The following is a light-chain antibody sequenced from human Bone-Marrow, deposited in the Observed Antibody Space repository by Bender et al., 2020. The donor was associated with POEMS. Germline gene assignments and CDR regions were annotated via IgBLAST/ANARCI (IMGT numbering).Light chain of an antibody. Sequence: SSELTQPPSVSVSPGQTATITCSADALPKQFAHWYQQKPGQAPVVIIYKDTQRPSGVPERFSGSTSGTTVPLTISGVQAEEQADYYCQSTDNSGTYVLFGGGTKLTVL. CDR2: KDT. V-gene: IGLV3-25*02. CDR1: ALPKQF. J-gene: IGLJ3*02. CDR3: QSTDNSGTYVL.